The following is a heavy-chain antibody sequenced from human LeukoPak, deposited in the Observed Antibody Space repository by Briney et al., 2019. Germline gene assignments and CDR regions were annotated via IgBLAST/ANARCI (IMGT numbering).Heavy chain of an antibody. V-gene: IGHV4-39*01. Sequence: SETLSLTCTVSGGSISSSSYSWGWIRQPPGKGLEWIGSIYYSGSTYYNPSLKSRVTISVDTSKNQFSLKLSSVTAADTAVYYCARHAGSSGWYDDPQQGAEYFQHWGQGTLVTVSS. D-gene: IGHD6-19*01. CDR3: ARHAGSSGWYDDPQQGAEYFQH. J-gene: IGHJ1*01. CDR2: IYYSGST. CDR1: GGSISSSSYS.